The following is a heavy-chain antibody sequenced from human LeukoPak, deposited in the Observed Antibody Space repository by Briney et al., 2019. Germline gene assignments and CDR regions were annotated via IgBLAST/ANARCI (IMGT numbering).Heavy chain of an antibody. V-gene: IGHV3-9*01. D-gene: IGHD3-10*01. J-gene: IGHJ6*02. CDR1: GFTFDDYA. Sequence: SGGSLRLSCAASGFTFDDYAMHWVRQAPGKGLEWVSGISWNSGSIGYADSVKGRFTISRDNAKNSLYLQMHSLRAEDTALYYCAKDIARRFGELPRSRYYYGMDVWGQGTTVTVSS. CDR3: AKDIARRFGELPRSRYYYGMDV. CDR2: ISWNSGSI.